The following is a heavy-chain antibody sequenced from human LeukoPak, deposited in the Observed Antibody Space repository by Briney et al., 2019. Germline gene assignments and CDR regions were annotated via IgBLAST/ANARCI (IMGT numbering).Heavy chain of an antibody. CDR1: GFSLSTSGVG. Sequence: SGPTLVKPTQTLTLTCTFSGFSLSTSGVGVGWIRQPPGKALEWLALIYWNDDKRYSPSLQSRLTITKDTSKNQVVLTMTNMDPVDTATYYCARTEYNWNDVGFDYWGQGTLVTVSS. CDR3: ARTEYNWNDVGFDY. V-gene: IGHV2-5*01. J-gene: IGHJ4*02. CDR2: IYWNDDK. D-gene: IGHD1-1*01.